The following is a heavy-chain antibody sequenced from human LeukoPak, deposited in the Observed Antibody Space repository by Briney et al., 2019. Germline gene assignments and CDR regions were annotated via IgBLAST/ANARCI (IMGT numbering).Heavy chain of an antibody. V-gene: IGHV3-74*01. CDR1: GNYW. D-gene: IGHD4-17*01. CDR3: AKRGETTVKEGFDY. CDR2: INSDGSWT. J-gene: IGHJ4*02. Sequence: GGSLRLSCAASGNYWMHWVRQAPGKGLVWVSHINSDGSWTSYADSVKGRFTISRDNSKNTLYLQMNSLRAEDTAVYYCAKRGETTVKEGFDYWGQGTLVTVSS.